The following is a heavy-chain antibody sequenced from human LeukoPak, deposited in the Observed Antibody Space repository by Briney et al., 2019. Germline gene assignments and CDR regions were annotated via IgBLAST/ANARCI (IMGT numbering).Heavy chain of an antibody. CDR3: ARGIAAAGRSDY. J-gene: IGHJ4*02. D-gene: IGHD6-13*01. V-gene: IGHV4-61*02. Sequence: SETLSLTCTVSGGSISSGSYYWSWVRQPAGKGLEWIGRIYTSGSTNYNPSLKSRVTISVDTSKNQFSLKLSSVTAADTAVYYCARGIAAAGRSDYWGQGTLVTVSS. CDR2: IYTSGST. CDR1: GGSISSGSYY.